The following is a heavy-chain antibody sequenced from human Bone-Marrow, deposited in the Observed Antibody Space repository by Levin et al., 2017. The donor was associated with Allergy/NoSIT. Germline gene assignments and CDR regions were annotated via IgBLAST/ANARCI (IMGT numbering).Heavy chain of an antibody. CDR2: ISISGGNT. D-gene: IGHD3-10*01. J-gene: IGHJ5*02. Sequence: GESLKISCAASGFSFSNYAMNWVRQAPGKGLEWVSSISISGGNTYYTDSVKGRFTISRDNSKNTVYLQMNSLRVEDTAIYYCAKEIRGSGNYGWFDPWGLGTLVTVSS. CDR1: GFSFSNYA. CDR3: AKEIRGSGNYGWFDP. V-gene: IGHV3-23*01.